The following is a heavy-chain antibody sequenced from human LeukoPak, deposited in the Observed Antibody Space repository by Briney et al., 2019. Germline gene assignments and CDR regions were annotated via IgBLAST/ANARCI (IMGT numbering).Heavy chain of an antibody. D-gene: IGHD2-8*02. CDR2: INTDGSTT. V-gene: IGHV3-74*01. CDR1: GFTFSSYW. CDR3: AREFRVLPDI. J-gene: IGHJ3*02. Sequence: GGSLRLSCAVSGFTFSSYWMHWVRHAPGKGLVWVSRINTDGSTTNYAHSVKGRFTICRVHATNTPYLQIYSRSAEDPAVYYCAREFRVLPDIWGQGTMVTVSS.